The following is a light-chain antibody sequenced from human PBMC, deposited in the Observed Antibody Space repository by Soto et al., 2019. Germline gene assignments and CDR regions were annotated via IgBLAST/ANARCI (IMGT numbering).Light chain of an antibody. Sequence: EIVMTHSPSTLSLSPVERATLSCSASQSVSSNLAWYQQKPGQAPRLLIYGASTRATGIPARFSGSGSGTEFTLTISSLQSEDFAVYYCQHYNNWPPWTFGQGTKVDIK. J-gene: IGKJ1*01. V-gene: IGKV3-15*01. CDR2: GAS. CDR3: QHYNNWPPWT. CDR1: QSVSSN.